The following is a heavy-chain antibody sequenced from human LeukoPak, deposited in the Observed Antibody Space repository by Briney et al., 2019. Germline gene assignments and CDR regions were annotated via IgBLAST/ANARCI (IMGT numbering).Heavy chain of an antibody. J-gene: IGHJ4*02. V-gene: IGHV1-2*02. Sequence: ASVKVSCKAAGYTFTDYYIHLIRQPPGQGLERKGWVKPNSGGTNYAQKVQGRVTMTRDTSISTAYMELSRLTSDDTAVYYCARVGYSSAWSNFDYWGEGTLVTVSS. D-gene: IGHD6-19*01. CDR3: ARVGYSSAWSNFDY. CDR2: VKPNSGGT. CDR1: GYTFTDYY.